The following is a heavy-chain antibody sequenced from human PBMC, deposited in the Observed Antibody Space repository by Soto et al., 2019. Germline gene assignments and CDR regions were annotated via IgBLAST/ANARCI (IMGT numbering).Heavy chain of an antibody. J-gene: IGHJ2*01. CDR1: GFTFSSYG. D-gene: IGHD2-21*02. CDR2: ISNSGSLT. CDR3: ATILVTGHWDFHV. Sequence: QLLESGGGLVQFGGSLRLSCAASGFTFSSYGMSWVRQVPGKGLEWVSSISNSGSLTYYADSVKGRCTISRDNSTTTLYLQMNSLRAEDTALYYCATILVTGHWDFHVWGRGTRVTVSS. V-gene: IGHV3-23*01.